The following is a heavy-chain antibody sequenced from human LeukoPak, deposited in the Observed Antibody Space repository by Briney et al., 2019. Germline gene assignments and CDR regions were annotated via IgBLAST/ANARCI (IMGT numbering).Heavy chain of an antibody. CDR1: GLTFKNFA. D-gene: IGHD5-18*01. V-gene: IGHV3-48*03. CDR2: ITTNINTI. Sequence: GGSLRLSCAASGLTFKNFAMSWVRQSPGKGLEWISYITTNINTIYYADSVRGRFTISRDNAKSSLYLQLNSLRADDTAVYYCARGRRYGDYWGQGTLVTVSS. CDR3: ARGRRYGDY. J-gene: IGHJ4*02.